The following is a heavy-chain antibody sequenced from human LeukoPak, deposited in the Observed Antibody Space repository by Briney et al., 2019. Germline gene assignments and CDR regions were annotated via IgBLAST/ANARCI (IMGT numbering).Heavy chain of an antibody. Sequence: SETLSLTCAVSGGSISSSNWWSWIRQPPGKGLEWIGSIYYSGSTYYNPSLKSRVTISVDTSKNQFSLKLSSVTAADTAVYYCARGRRGYSYGYDYWGQGTLVTVSS. V-gene: IGHV4-4*02. CDR2: IYYSGST. CDR1: GGSISSSNW. J-gene: IGHJ4*02. D-gene: IGHD5-18*01. CDR3: ARGRRGYSYGYDY.